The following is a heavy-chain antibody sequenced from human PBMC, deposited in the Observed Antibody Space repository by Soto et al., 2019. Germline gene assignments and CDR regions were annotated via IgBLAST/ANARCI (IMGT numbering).Heavy chain of an antibody. Sequence: PGGSLRLSCAASGFTFDDYGMSWVRQAPGKGLEWVSGINWNGGSTGYADSVKGRFTISRDNAKNSLYLQMNSLRAEDTALYYCAKNGLSRHDMYYYDSNPPQAPGSWGQGTLVTVSS. CDR2: INWNGGST. D-gene: IGHD3-22*01. V-gene: IGHV3-20*04. J-gene: IGHJ4*02. CDR1: GFTFDDYG. CDR3: AKNGLSRHDMYYYDSNPPQAPGS.